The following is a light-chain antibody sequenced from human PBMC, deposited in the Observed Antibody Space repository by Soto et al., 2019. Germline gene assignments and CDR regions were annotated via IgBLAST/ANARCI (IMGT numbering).Light chain of an antibody. CDR2: GAS. V-gene: IGKV3-15*01. Sequence: ETVMTQSPSTLSVSPGGRATLSCRASQSISDTLAWYQQKPGQAPRLLIHGASTRATGFPARFSGSGSGTDFTLTISSLQSEDFAVYYCQQRSNWITFGQGTRLEI. CDR3: QQRSNWIT. J-gene: IGKJ5*01. CDR1: QSISDT.